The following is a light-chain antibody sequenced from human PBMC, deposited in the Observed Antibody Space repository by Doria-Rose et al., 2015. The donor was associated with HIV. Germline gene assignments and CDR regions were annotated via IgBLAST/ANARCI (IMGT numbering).Light chain of an antibody. Sequence: VMTQXPXXXXLXXGXXAXLXXRXXXXFXSTXLAWYQQKPGQAPSLLIYDGSTRATGIPDRFSASGSGTDFTLTINRLEPEDFALYYCHQYGTSWTFGQETKVEI. CDR1: XXFXSTX. CDR3: HQYGTSWT. V-gene: IGKV3-20*01. J-gene: IGKJ1*01. CDR2: DGS.